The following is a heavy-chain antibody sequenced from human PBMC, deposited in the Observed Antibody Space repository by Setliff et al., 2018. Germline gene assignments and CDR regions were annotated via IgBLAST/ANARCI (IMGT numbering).Heavy chain of an antibody. CDR1: RFSFSNYW. Sequence: SLKISCAASRFSFSNYWMSWVRQAPGKGLEWVANIKPDGSEGYYVDSVKGRSTISRDNTKNPLYLQMNSLRAEDMAVYYCASTYSYGSGFGFWGQGTLVTVSS. J-gene: IGHJ4*02. CDR2: IKPDGSEG. V-gene: IGHV3-7*01. CDR3: ASTYSYGSGFGF. D-gene: IGHD3-10*01.